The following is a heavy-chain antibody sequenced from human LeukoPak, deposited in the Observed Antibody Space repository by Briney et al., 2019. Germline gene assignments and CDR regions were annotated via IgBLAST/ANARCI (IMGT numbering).Heavy chain of an antibody. J-gene: IGHJ4*02. CDR2: INPNSGGT. Sequence: ASVKVSCKASGYTFTVYYMHWVRQAPGQGLEWMGWINPNSGGTNYAQKFQGRVTMTRDTSISTAYMELSRLRSDDTAVYYCARSGSGGLTGTFNYWGQGTLVTVSS. CDR1: GYTFTVYY. V-gene: IGHV1-2*02. D-gene: IGHD1-7*01. CDR3: ARSGSGGLTGTFNY.